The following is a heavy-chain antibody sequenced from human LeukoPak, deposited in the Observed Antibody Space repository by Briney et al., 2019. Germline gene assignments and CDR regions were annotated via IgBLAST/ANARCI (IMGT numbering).Heavy chain of an antibody. J-gene: IGHJ4*02. CDR2: ISQDGSDT. CDR1: GFTFSTYW. D-gene: IGHD5-12*01. CDR3: ARDQGGYQFDY. Sequence: GGSLRLSCAASGFTFSTYWMHWVRQVPGKGLMWVARISQDGSDTTYADSVKGRFTISRDNAKNTLYLQMNSLRAEDTAVYYCARDQGGYQFDYWGQGTLVTVSS. V-gene: IGHV3-74*01.